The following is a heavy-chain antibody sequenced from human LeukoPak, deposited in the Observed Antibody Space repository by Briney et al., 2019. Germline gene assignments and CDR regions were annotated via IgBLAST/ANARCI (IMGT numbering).Heavy chain of an antibody. Sequence: SQTLSLTCTVSGGSICSGSYYWSWIRQPAGKGLEWIGRIYTSGSTNYNPSLKSRVTISVDTSKNQFSLKLSSVTAADTAVYYCARAVVVAAYLTPPFDYWGQGTLVTVSS. D-gene: IGHD2-15*01. CDR1: GGSICSGSYY. CDR3: ARAVVVAAYLTPPFDY. CDR2: IYTSGST. J-gene: IGHJ4*02. V-gene: IGHV4-61*02.